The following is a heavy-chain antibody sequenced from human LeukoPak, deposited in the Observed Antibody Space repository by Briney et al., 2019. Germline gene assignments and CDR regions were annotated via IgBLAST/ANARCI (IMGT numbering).Heavy chain of an antibody. D-gene: IGHD6-6*01. CDR1: GFTFSSYV. CDR2: ITGSSDGT. Sequence: GGSLRLSCAASGFTFSSYVMSWVRQAPGKGLEWVSAITGSSDGTYYADSVKGRFTISRDTSKNTLYLQMNSLRAEDTAVYYCAKGSAAARPYYFDYWGQGTLVTVSS. J-gene: IGHJ4*02. V-gene: IGHV3-23*01. CDR3: AKGSAAARPYYFDY.